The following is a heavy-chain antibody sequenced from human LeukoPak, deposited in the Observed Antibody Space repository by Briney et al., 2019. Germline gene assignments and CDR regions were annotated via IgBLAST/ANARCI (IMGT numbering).Heavy chain of an antibody. J-gene: IGHJ3*02. D-gene: IGHD3/OR15-3a*01. Sequence: AGGSLRLSCAASGFTFSSYAMSWVRQAPGKGLEWVANIKQDGGEKYYVDSVKGRFTISRDNAKNSLYLQMNSLRAEDTAVYYCARGGATAFGLWGNAFDIWGQGTMVTVSS. CDR1: GFTFSSYA. CDR2: IKQDGGEK. V-gene: IGHV3-7*01. CDR3: ARGGATAFGLWGNAFDI.